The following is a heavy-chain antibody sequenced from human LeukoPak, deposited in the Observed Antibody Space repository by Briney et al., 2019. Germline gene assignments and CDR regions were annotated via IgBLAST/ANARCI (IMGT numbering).Heavy chain of an antibody. J-gene: IGHJ4*02. D-gene: IGHD3-16*01. CDR3: ATELGGMAGRCFDY. Sequence: AGTLSLTCAASGFTFSSYAMYWVWLGQGKGMDWVAFISYEGSSGYADYVKGRFTISRDNSKNTLYLQMNSLNAEDTAMYYCATELGGMAGRCFDYWGQGTLVTVSS. V-gene: IGHV3-30*04. CDR1: GFTFSSYA. CDR2: ISYEGSSG.